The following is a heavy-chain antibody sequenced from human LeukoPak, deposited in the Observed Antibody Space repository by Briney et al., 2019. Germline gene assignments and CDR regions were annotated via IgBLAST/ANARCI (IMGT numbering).Heavy chain of an antibody. V-gene: IGHV3-30*02. CDR3: AKDLLPWFGELLSEGVGFDY. CDR2: IRYDGSNK. Sequence: PGGSLRLSCAASGFTFSTYGMHWVRQAPGKGLEWVAFIRYDGSNKYYADSVKGRFTISRDNSKNTLYLQMNSLRAEDMAVYYCAKDLLPWFGELLSEGVGFDYWGQGTLVTVSS. J-gene: IGHJ4*02. D-gene: IGHD3-10*01. CDR1: GFTFSTYG.